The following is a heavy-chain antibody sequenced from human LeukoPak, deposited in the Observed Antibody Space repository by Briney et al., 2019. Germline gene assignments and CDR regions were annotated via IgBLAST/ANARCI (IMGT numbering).Heavy chain of an antibody. V-gene: IGHV4-39*07. J-gene: IGHJ3*02. D-gene: IGHD3-22*01. Sequence: SETLSLTCTVSGGSISSSSYYWGWIRQPPGKGLGWIGSIYYSGSTYYNPSLKSRVTISVDTSKNQFSLKLSSVTAADTAVYYCARGDYDSSGHDAFDIWGQGTMVTVSS. CDR1: GGSISSSSYY. CDR2: IYYSGST. CDR3: ARGDYDSSGHDAFDI.